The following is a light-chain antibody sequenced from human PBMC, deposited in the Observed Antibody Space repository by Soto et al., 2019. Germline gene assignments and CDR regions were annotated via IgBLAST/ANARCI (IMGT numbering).Light chain of an antibody. V-gene: IGKV2-28*01. CDR2: LGS. J-gene: IGKJ1*01. Sequence: EMVMAQFQLSLPVTPGEQASISWRSSQSLLHSNGYNYLDWYLQKPGQSPQLLIYLGSNRASGVPDRFSGSGSGTDFTLKISRVEAEDVGVYYCMQALQTRTFGQGTKVDIK. CDR3: MQALQTRT. CDR1: QSLLHSNGYNY.